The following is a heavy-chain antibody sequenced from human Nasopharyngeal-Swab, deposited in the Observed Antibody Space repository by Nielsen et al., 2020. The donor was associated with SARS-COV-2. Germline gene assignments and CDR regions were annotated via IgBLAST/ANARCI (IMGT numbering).Heavy chain of an antibody. CDR2: IYYSGST. Sequence: WIRQPPGKGLERIGYIYYSGSTSYNPSLKSRVTISVDTSKNQFSLKVRSVTAADTAVYYCARGSDYRAFDIWGQGTMVTVSS. V-gene: IGHV4-59*01. CDR3: ARGSDYRAFDI. J-gene: IGHJ3*02. D-gene: IGHD1-26*01.